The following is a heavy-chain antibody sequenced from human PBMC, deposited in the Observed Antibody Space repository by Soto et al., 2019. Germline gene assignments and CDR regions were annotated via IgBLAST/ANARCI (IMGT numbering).Heavy chain of an antibody. CDR1: GFTFSGSA. V-gene: IGHV3-73*01. Sequence: GGYLRLSCAASGFTFSGSAMHWVRQASGKGLEWVGRIRDKTNNYATTYSASVKGRFTISRDDLKKMTYLHMNSLKTEDTAVYYCAAGGSDMFVDYWGQGTLVTVSS. J-gene: IGHJ4*02. CDR2: IRDKTNNYAT. CDR3: AAGGSDMFVDY. D-gene: IGHD3-10*02.